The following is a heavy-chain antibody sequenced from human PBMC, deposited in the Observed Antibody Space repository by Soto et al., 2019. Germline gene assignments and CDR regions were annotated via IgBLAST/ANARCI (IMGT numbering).Heavy chain of an antibody. D-gene: IGHD1-7*01. J-gene: IGHJ5*02. CDR2: ISGSGGST. CDR3: AKDVRGWNYGSFWFDP. CDR1: GFTFSSYA. Sequence: EVQLLESGGGLVQPGGSPRLSCAASGFTFSSYAMSWVRQAPGKGLEWVSAISGSGGSTYYADSVKGRFTISRDNSKNTLYLQMNSLRAEDTAVYYCAKDVRGWNYGSFWFDPWGQGTLVTVSS. V-gene: IGHV3-23*01.